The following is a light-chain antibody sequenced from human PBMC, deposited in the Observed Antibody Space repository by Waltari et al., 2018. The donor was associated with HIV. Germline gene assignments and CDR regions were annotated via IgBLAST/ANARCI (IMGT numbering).Light chain of an antibody. Sequence: QSVLTQPPSASGTRGQRVTISCSARLSNLGVNSVPWYQQLPGTAPRLIIYNNNQRPSGVPDRFSGSKSGTSASLAISGLQSEDEADYYCAAWDDGLNALFGGGTKLTVL. CDR1: LSNLGVNS. CDR2: NNN. CDR3: AAWDDGLNAL. V-gene: IGLV1-44*01. J-gene: IGLJ2*01.